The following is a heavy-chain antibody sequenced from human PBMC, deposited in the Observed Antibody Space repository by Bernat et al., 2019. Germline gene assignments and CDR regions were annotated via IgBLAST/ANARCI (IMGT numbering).Heavy chain of an antibody. CDR3: ARELEGGRFDY. J-gene: IGHJ4*02. CDR2: INTGAGNT. D-gene: IGHD1-26*01. CDR1: GYTFTSYY. Sequence: QVQLVQSDTEVKKPGASVKISCKAAGYTFTSYYIHWVRQAPGQGLEWMGIINTGAGNTNYAQKFRDRVTMTRDTSTSTVYMELNSLKSEDTAVYHCARELEGGRFDYWGQGTLLTVSS. V-gene: IGHV1-46*01.